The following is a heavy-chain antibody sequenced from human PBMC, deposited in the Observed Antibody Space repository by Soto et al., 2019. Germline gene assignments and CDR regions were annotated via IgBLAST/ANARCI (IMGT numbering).Heavy chain of an antibody. D-gene: IGHD3-16*01. Sequence: ASVKVSCKASSYNFTSYGISWVRQAPGQGLEWMGWISAYTGNTKYAPKFQGRVTMTTDTSTTTAYLELRSLRSDDTAVYYCLWGSSEFDYWGQGTLVTVSS. CDR2: ISAYTGNT. J-gene: IGHJ4*02. CDR3: LWGSSEFDY. CDR1: SYNFTSYG. V-gene: IGHV1-18*01.